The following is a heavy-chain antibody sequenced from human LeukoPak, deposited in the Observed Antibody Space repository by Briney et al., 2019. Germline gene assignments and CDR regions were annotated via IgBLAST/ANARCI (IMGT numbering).Heavy chain of an antibody. CDR2: IYYSGST. D-gene: IGHD3-10*01. Sequence: SETLSLTCTVSGGSISSSGYYWGWIRQPPGKGLEWIGSIYYSGSTYYNPSLKSRVTISVDTSKNQFSLKLSSVTAADTAVYYCARQRGTMVRGVTYYYYGMDVWGQGTTVTVSS. J-gene: IGHJ6*02. CDR3: ARQRGTMVRGVTYYYYGMDV. V-gene: IGHV4-39*01. CDR1: GGSISSSGYY.